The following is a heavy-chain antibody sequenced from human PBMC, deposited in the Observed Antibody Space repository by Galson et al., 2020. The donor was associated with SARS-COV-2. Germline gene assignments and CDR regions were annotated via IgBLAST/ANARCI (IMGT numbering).Heavy chain of an antibody. Sequence: SETLSLTCTVSGGSISSSNSYWAWIRQPPGKGWEWIGSIYYSGTTYYNPSLVSRVSISVDTSKNQFSLKLTSVTAADTALYYCARQLYCSGGRCDALDIWGQGTMVTVSS. V-gene: IGHV4-39*01. CDR1: GGSISSSNSY. D-gene: IGHD2-15*01. CDR2: IYYSGTT. J-gene: IGHJ3*02. CDR3: ARQLYCSGGRCDALDI.